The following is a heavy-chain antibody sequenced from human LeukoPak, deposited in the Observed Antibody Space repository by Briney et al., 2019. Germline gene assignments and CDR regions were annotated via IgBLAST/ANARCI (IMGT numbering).Heavy chain of an antibody. V-gene: IGHV3-30*04. D-gene: IGHD1-26*01. Sequence: PGGSLRLSCAASGFTFSSYAMHWVRQAPGKGLEWVAVISYDGSNKYYADSVKGRFTISRDNSKNTLHLQMNSLRAEDTAVYYCARDKSIVGAIGAYYYYYYMDVWGKGTTVTVSS. CDR1: GFTFSSYA. CDR2: ISYDGSNK. CDR3: ARDKSIVGAIGAYYYYYYMDV. J-gene: IGHJ6*03.